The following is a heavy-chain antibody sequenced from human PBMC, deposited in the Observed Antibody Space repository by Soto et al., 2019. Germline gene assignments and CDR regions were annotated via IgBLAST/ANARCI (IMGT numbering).Heavy chain of an antibody. CDR3: ARDTRYGGLDY. V-gene: IGHV4-59*01. J-gene: IGHJ4*02. CDR1: GGSISSYY. Sequence: PSETLSLTCTVSGGSISSYYWSWIQQPPGKGLEWIGYIYYSGDTNYNPSLKSRVTISVDTSKNQFSLSLSSLTAADTAVYYCARDTRYGGLDYWGQGPLVTVSS. CDR2: IYYSGDT. D-gene: IGHD4-17*01.